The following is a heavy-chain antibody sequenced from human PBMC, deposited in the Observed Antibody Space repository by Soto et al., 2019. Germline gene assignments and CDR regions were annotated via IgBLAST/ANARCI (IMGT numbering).Heavy chain of an antibody. CDR3: ARSSGNRRSVGATTFDY. V-gene: IGHV4-39*01. J-gene: IGHJ4*02. Sequence: SETLSLTCTVSGGSISSSTYYWGWIRQPPGKGLEWIGSIYYSGSSYYNPSLKSRVTISVDTSKNQFSLKLSSVTAADTAVYYCARSSGNRRSVGATTFDYWGQGTLVTVSS. D-gene: IGHD1-26*01. CDR1: GGSISSSTYY. CDR2: IYYSGSS.